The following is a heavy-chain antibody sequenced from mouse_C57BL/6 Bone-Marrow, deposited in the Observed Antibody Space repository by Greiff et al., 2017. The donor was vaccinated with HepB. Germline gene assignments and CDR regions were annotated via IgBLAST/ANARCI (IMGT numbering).Heavy chain of an antibody. CDR2: ISSGGSYT. D-gene: IGHD2-5*01. J-gene: IGHJ3*01. V-gene: IGHV5-6*01. Sequence: EVQLVESGGDLVKPGGSLKLSCAASGFTFSSYGMSWVRQTPDKRLEWVATISSGGSYTYYPDSVKGRFTISRDNAKNTLYLQMSSLKSEDTAMYYCARHNYSNYERFAYWGQGTLVTVSA. CDR1: GFTFSSYG. CDR3: ARHNYSNYERFAY.